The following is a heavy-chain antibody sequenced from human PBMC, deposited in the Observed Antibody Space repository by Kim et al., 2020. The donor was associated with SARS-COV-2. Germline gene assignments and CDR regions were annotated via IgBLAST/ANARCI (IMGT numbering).Heavy chain of an antibody. D-gene: IGHD3-10*01. Sequence: RFTISRDNSKNTLYLQMNSLRAEDTAVYYCARGNFREDYYGSGSTRYDYWGQGTLVTVSS. CDR3: ARGNFREDYYGSGSTRYDY. J-gene: IGHJ4*02. V-gene: IGHV3-30*01.